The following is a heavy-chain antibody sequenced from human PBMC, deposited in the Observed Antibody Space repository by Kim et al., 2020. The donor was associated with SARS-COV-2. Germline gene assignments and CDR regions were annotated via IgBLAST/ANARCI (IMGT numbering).Heavy chain of an antibody. Sequence: SETLSLTCTVSGGSISSYYWSWIRQPPGKGLEWIGYIYYSGSTNYNPSLKSRVTISVDTSKNQFSLKLSSVTAADTAVYYCARHTQTTVVTPNFDLWGRGTLVTVSS. CDR3: ARHTQTTVVTPNFDL. CDR1: GGSISSYY. CDR2: IYYSGST. D-gene: IGHD4-17*01. V-gene: IGHV4-59*08. J-gene: IGHJ2*01.